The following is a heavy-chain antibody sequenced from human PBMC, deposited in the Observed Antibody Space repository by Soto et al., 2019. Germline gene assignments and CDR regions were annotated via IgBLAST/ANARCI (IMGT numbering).Heavy chain of an antibody. CDR2: IGGSGGTT. CDR1: GFTFSSYA. CDR3: AKNCGGDCYTNSDF. J-gene: IGHJ4*02. V-gene: IGHV3-23*01. D-gene: IGHD2-21*02. Sequence: PGGSLRLSCAASGFTFSSYAMSWVRQTPGMGLEWVSAIGGSGGTTYYADSVKGRFTISRDNSKNTLYLQMNSLRAEDTAVYYCAKNCGGDCYTNSDFCGQGTLVTVSS.